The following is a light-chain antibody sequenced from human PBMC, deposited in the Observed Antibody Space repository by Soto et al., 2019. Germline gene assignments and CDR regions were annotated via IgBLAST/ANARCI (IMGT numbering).Light chain of an antibody. CDR2: GAS. Sequence: EVVMTQSPATLSVSRGERVTLSCRASQSINADLAWYQQKPGQAPRLLIHGASTRATGIPARFSGSGFGTEFILTISSLQSEDFAVYYCQQYNTWLWTFVQGTKVEIQ. J-gene: IGKJ1*01. CDR1: QSINAD. CDR3: QQYNTWLWT. V-gene: IGKV3-15*01.